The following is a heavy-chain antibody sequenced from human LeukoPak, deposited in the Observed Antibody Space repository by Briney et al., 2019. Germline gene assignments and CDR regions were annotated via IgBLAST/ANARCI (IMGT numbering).Heavy chain of an antibody. CDR1: GYSFTTYW. D-gene: IGHD2-15*01. J-gene: IGHJ3*02. V-gene: IGHV5-51*01. CDR3: ARPCRAGGCDGAFDI. Sequence: GESLKISCEGSGYSFTTYWIGWVRQMPGKGLEWMGIIYPGDSDPRYSPSFQGQVTISADKSITTAYLQWSSLKASYPAMFYSARPCRAGGCDGAFDIWGQGTMVTVSS. CDR2: IYPGDSDP.